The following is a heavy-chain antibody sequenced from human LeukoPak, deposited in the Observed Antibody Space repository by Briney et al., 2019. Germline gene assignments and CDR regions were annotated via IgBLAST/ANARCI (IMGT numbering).Heavy chain of an antibody. D-gene: IGHD2-2*01. CDR2: IKQDGSEK. CDR3: ARDAAAYCSSTSCYRYYYYYMDV. V-gene: IGHV3-7*01. Sequence: RGSLRLSCAASGFTFSSYWMSWVRQAPGKGLEWVANIKQDGSEKYYVDSVKGRFTISRDNAKNSLYLQMNSLRAEDTAVYYCARDAAAYCSSTSCYRYYYYYMDVWGKGTTVTVSS. J-gene: IGHJ6*03. CDR1: GFTFSSYW.